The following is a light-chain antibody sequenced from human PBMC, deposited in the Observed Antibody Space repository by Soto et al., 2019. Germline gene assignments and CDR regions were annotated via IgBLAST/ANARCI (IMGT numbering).Light chain of an antibody. Sequence: EVVMTQSPATLSVSPGERATLSCRASQSVRSNLAWYQQKPGQAPRLLIYGASTRATGIPARFSGSVSGTEFTLTISSLQPEDFAVYYCQQYNTWHPKMAFGRGTKVEIK. V-gene: IGKV3-15*01. CDR2: GAS. J-gene: IGKJ1*01. CDR1: QSVRSN. CDR3: QQYNTWHPKMA.